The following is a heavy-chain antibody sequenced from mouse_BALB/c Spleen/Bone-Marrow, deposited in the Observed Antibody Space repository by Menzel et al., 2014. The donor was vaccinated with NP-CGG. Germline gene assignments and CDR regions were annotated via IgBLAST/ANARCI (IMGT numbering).Heavy chain of an antibody. CDR2: INPDSRTI. CDR3: ARPDYYGYLNY. J-gene: IGHJ2*01. CDR1: GFDFSRYW. Sequence: EVKVIESGGGLVQPGGSLKLSCAASGFDFSRYWMSWVRQAPGKGLEWIGEINPDSRTINYSPSLKDKFIISRDNAKNTLYLRLNKGRSEDTALYYCARPDYYGYLNYWGQGTTLAVSS. D-gene: IGHD1-1*01. V-gene: IGHV4-1*02.